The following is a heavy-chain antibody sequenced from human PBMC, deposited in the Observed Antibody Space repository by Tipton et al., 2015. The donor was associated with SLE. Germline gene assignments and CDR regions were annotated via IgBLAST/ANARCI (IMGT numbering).Heavy chain of an antibody. Sequence: SLRLSCAASGFTFDDYAMHWVRQAPGKGLEWVSGISWNSGSIGYADSVKGRFTISRDNAKNSLYLQMNSLRAEDTALYYCAISSSWYSDAFDIWGQGTMVTVSS. CDR3: AISSSWYSDAFDI. CDR2: ISWNSGSI. CDR1: GFTFDDYA. J-gene: IGHJ3*02. V-gene: IGHV3-9*01. D-gene: IGHD6-13*01.